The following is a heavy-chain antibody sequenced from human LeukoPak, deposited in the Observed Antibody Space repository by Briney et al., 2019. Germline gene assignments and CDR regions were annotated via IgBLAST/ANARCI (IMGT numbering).Heavy chain of an antibody. V-gene: IGHV4-61*09. CDR1: GGSISSGSNY. CDR3: ARLRPLYSGSFLYYFDY. Sequence: SQSLSLTCTVSGGSISSGSNYWSWIRQPAGKGLEWIGQINHIGSTNYNPSLESRVTISAGTSKNQFSLRLTSVTTADTAIYYCARLRPLYSGSFLYYFDYWGPGTLVTVSS. D-gene: IGHD1-26*01. J-gene: IGHJ4*02. CDR2: INHIGST.